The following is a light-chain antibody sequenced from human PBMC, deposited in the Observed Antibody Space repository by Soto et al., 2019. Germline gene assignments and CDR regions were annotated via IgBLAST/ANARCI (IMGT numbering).Light chain of an antibody. CDR3: QSYDSSLSGQL. J-gene: IGLJ3*02. CDR1: SSNIGAGYD. Sequence: QSALTQPPSVSGAPGQRVTISCTGGSSNIGAGYDVHWYQQLPGTAPKLLIFGNGNRPSGVPDRFSGSKSGTSASLAITGLQAEDEADYYCQSYDSSLSGQLFGGGTQLTVL. CDR2: GNG. V-gene: IGLV1-40*01.